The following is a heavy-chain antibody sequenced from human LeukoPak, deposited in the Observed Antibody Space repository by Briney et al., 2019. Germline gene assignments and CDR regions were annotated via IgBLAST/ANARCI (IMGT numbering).Heavy chain of an antibody. CDR1: GYTFTSYG. Sequence: GGSVKVSCKASGYTFTSYGISWVRQAPGQGLEWMGWISAYNGNTNYAQKLQGRVTMTTDTSTSTAYMELRSLRSDDTAVYYCARDPGSSSWTPFDYWGQGTLVTVSS. V-gene: IGHV1-18*01. CDR3: ARDPGSSSWTPFDY. D-gene: IGHD6-13*01. J-gene: IGHJ4*02. CDR2: ISAYNGNT.